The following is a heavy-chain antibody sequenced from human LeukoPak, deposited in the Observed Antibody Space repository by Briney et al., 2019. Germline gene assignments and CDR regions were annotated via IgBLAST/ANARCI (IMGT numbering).Heavy chain of an antibody. CDR3: ARGVVPAARGFTAIDY. CDR2: INPNSGGT. CDR1: GYTFTGYY. V-gene: IGHV1-2*02. Sequence: ASVKVSCKASGYTFTGYYMHWVRQAPGQGLEWMGWINPNSGGTNYAQKFQGRVTMTRDTSISTAYMELSRLRSDDTAVYYCARGVVPAARGFTAIDYWGQETLVTVSS. J-gene: IGHJ4*02. D-gene: IGHD2-2*01.